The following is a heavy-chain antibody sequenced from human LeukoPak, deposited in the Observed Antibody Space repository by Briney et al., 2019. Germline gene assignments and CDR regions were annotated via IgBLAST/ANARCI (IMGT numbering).Heavy chain of an antibody. D-gene: IGHD3-22*01. V-gene: IGHV3-21*01. CDR1: GFTFSSYS. J-gene: IGHJ4*02. CDR3: TRGKYYYDSSGYYDY. CDR2: ISSSSSYI. Sequence: GGSLRLSCAASGFTFSSYSMNWVRQAPGKGLEWVSSISSSSSYIYYADSVKGRFTISRENAKNSLYLQMNSLRAGDTAVYYCTRGKYYYDSSGYYDYWGQGTLVTVSS.